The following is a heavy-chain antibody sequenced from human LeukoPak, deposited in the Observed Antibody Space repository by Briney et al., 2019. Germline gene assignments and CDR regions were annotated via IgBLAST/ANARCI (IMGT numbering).Heavy chain of an antibody. J-gene: IGHJ4*02. D-gene: IGHD4-11*01. CDR2: TYFRSRWYY. CDR3: ARGWDPYSSSLDY. V-gene: IGHV6-1*01. CDR1: GDSVSSHNAA. Sequence: SQTLSLTCAISGDSVSSHNAAWNWIRQSPSRGVEWLGRTYFRSRWYYDYAVSEKGRISINPDTSKNQVSLQLKSVTPEDTAVYYCARGWDPYSSSLDYWGQGTLVTVSS.